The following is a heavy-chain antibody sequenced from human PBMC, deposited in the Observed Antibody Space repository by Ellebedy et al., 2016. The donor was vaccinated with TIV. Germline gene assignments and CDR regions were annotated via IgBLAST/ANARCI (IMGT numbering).Heavy chain of an antibody. CDR1: GFTFRNYW. CDR2: INQDGSQV. Sequence: GESLKISXATSGFTFRNYWMTWVRQAPGKGLECVATINQDGSQVFYLDSVKGRFTISRDNANNSLYLHMNSLRADDSAMYYSARVFSFGTGPVGYWGQGTLVTVSS. J-gene: IGHJ4*02. D-gene: IGHD1-26*01. V-gene: IGHV3-7*01. CDR3: ARVFSFGTGPVGY.